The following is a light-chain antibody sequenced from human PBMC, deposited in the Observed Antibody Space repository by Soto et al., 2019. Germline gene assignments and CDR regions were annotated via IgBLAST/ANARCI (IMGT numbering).Light chain of an antibody. Sequence: DIQMTQSPSTLSASVGDRVTITCRASQSISSWLAWYQQTPGKAPKLLIYKTSNLESGVPSRFSGSGSGTEFSLTISSLQPDDFATYYCQQYKSFSLTFGGGTKVDIK. CDR2: KTS. CDR3: QQYKSFSLT. CDR1: QSISSW. J-gene: IGKJ4*01. V-gene: IGKV1-5*03.